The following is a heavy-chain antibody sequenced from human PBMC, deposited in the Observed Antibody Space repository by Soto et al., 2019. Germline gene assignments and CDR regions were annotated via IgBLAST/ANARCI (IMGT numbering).Heavy chain of an antibody. CDR1: GYTFTRYN. Sequence: ASVKVSCKASGYTFTRYNVHWVRQAPGQGHEWMAIINPSGGTTYYVQKFEGRVTLTTDTSTSTVYMELSSLRSDDTAVYYCARVRGGGSEYFFDYWGQGTLVTVSS. CDR3: ARVRGGGSEYFFDY. D-gene: IGHD2-15*01. J-gene: IGHJ4*02. V-gene: IGHV1-46*01. CDR2: INPSGGTT.